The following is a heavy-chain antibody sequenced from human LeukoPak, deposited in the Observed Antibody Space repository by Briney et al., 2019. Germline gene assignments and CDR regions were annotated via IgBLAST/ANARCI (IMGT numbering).Heavy chain of an antibody. CDR2: ISDSGGTT. Sequence: GGSLRLSCAASGFTFSTYTMSWVRQAPGKGLEWVSTISDSGGTTYYAESVEGRFTISRDDSKNTLYLHMNSLRAEDTALYYCVKYTIYYFGMDVWGQGTTVTVSS. CDR1: GFTFSTYT. CDR3: VKYTIYYFGMDV. J-gene: IGHJ6*02. V-gene: IGHV3-23*01. D-gene: IGHD3-10*01.